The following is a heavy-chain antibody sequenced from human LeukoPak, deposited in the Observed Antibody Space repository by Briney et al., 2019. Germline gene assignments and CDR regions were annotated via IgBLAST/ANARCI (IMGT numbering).Heavy chain of an antibody. CDR2: INPNSGGT. Sequence: ASVKVSCKASGYTFTGYYMHWVRQAPGQGLEWMGWINPNSGGTNYAQKFQGRVTMTRDTSISTAYMELSRLRSDDTAVYYCAREDSTYGDHDRFDYWGQGTLVTVSS. CDR1: GYTFTGYY. V-gene: IGHV1-2*02. J-gene: IGHJ4*02. D-gene: IGHD4-17*01. CDR3: AREDSTYGDHDRFDY.